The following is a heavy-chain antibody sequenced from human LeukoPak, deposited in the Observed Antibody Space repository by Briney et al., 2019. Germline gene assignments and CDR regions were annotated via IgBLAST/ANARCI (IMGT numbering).Heavy chain of an antibody. CDR1: GGSISSSSYY. CDR3: ARGYITAFDI. D-gene: IGHD3-3*01. J-gene: IGHJ3*02. Sequence: PSETLSLTCTVSGGSISSSSYYWGWIRQPPGKGLEWIGSIYYSGSTYYNPSLKSRVTISVDKSKNQFSLKLSSVTAADTAVYYCARGYITAFDIWGQGTMVTVSS. V-gene: IGHV4-39*07. CDR2: IYYSGST.